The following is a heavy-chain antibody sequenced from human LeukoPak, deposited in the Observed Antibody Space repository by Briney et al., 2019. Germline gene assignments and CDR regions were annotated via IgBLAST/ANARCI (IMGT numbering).Heavy chain of an antibody. J-gene: IGHJ4*02. D-gene: IGHD3-10*01. CDR1: GYNFTTYW. V-gene: IGHV5-51*01. CDR2: IYPGDSHT. Sequence: GESLKISCKGSGYNFTTYWIGWVRQMPGKGLEWMGIIYPGDSHTTYSPSFQGQVTISVDKSISTAFLQWSSLKASDTAMYYCARAGTYYYYFDYWGQGTLVTVSS. CDR3: ARAGTYYYYFDY.